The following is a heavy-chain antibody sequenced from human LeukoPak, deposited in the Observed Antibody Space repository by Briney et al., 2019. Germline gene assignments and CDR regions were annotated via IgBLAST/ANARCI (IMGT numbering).Heavy chain of an antibody. J-gene: IGHJ6*03. CDR3: ARAQNYDFWSGSYYYYYYMDV. CDR1: GGTFSSYA. D-gene: IGHD3-3*01. V-gene: IGHV1-69*13. Sequence: ASVKVSCKASGGTFSSYAISWVRQAPGQGLEWMGGIIPIFGTANYAQKFQGRVTITADESTSTAYMELRSLRSDDTAVYYCARAQNYDFWSGSYYYYYYMDVWGKGTTVTVSS. CDR2: IIPIFGTA.